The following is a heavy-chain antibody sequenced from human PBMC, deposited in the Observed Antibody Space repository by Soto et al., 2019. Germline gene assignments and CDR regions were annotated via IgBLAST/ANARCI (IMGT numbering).Heavy chain of an antibody. Sequence: PSETLSLTCIVSGGSISSSSYSWAWIRQPPGKGLEWIGTMYYSGTTNYNPSLKSRVTILVDTSKKQFSLKLTSVTAADTAVYYCVREFRYGANDVFDYWGQGTLVTVSS. J-gene: IGHJ4*02. V-gene: IGHV4-39*07. CDR2: MYYSGTT. CDR3: VREFRYGANDVFDY. D-gene: IGHD4-17*01. CDR1: GGSISSSSYS.